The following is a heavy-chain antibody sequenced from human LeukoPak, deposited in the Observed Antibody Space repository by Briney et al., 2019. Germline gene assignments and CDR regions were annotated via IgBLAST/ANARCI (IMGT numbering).Heavy chain of an antibody. D-gene: IGHD6-13*01. CDR1: GFTFSSYG. J-gene: IGHJ4*02. V-gene: IGHV3-30*18. CDR2: ISYDGSNK. CDR3: ANGLRGSWAEFDY. Sequence: GGSQRLSCAASGFTFSSYGMHWVRQAPGKGLEWVAAISYDGSNKYYVDSVKGRFTISRDNSKNTLYLQMSSLRTEDTAVYYCANGLRGSWAEFDYWGQGTLVTVSS.